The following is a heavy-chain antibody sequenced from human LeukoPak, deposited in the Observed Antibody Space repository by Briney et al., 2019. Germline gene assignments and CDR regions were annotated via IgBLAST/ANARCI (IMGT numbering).Heavy chain of an antibody. D-gene: IGHD3-3*01. Sequence: PGGSLRLSCAASGFTFSSYSMNWVRQAPGKGLEWVSYISSSSSTIYYADSVKGRFTISRDNAKNSLYLQMNSLRAEDTAAYYCAREEVDDFWSGPTPYYYYGMDVWGQGTTVTVSS. CDR2: ISSSSSTI. CDR3: AREEVDDFWSGPTPYYYYGMDV. CDR1: GFTFSSYS. V-gene: IGHV3-48*01. J-gene: IGHJ6*02.